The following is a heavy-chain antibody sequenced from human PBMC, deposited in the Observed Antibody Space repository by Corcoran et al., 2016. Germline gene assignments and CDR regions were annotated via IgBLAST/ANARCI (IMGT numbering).Heavy chain of an antibody. CDR1: GYTFTSYG. Sequence: QVQLVQSGAEVKKPGASVTVSCKASGYTFTSYGISWVRQAPGQGLEWMGWISAYNGNTNYAQKLQGRVTMTTDTSTRTAYMELRSLGSDDTAVYYWAGVGGGYCSGGSCYGWFDPWGQGTLVTVSS. CDR2: ISAYNGNT. J-gene: IGHJ5*02. V-gene: IGHV1-18*01. D-gene: IGHD2-15*01. CDR3: AGVGGGYCSGGSCYGWFDP.